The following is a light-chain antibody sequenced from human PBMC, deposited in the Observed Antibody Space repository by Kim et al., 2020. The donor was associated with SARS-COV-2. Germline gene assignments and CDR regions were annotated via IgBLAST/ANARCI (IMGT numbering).Light chain of an antibody. CDR1: ISNIGAGYD. Sequence: VTISCTGSISNIGAGYDVHWYQQLPGTAPKLLIYGTSNRPSGVPDRFSGSKSGTSASLAITGLQAEDEADYYCQSYDSSLSGSVVFGGGTQLTVL. V-gene: IGLV1-40*01. J-gene: IGLJ2*01. CDR3: QSYDSSLSGSVV. CDR2: GTS.